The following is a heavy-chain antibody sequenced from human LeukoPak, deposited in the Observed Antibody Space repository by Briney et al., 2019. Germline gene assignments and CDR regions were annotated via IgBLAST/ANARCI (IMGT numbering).Heavy chain of an antibody. CDR2: IWYDGSNK. D-gene: IGHD6-13*01. J-gene: IGHJ5*02. CDR3: AKDPGYSSSGGWFDP. V-gene: IGHV3-33*06. Sequence: PGGSLRLSCAASGFTFSSYGMHWVRQAPGKGLEWVAVIWYDGSNKYYADSVKGRFTISRDNSKNTLYLQMNSLRAEDTAVYYCAKDPGYSSSGGWFDPWGQGTLVTVSS. CDR1: GFTFSSYG.